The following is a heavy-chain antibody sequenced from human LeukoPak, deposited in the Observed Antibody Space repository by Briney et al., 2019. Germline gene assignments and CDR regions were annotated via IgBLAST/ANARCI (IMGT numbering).Heavy chain of an antibody. CDR3: ARRRQRSYSSSWYGGANWFDP. CDR2: IYYSGST. CDR1: GGSISSSSYY. D-gene: IGHD6-13*01. Sequence: PSETLSLTCTVSGGSISSSSYYWGWIRQPPGKGLEWIGSIYYSGSTYYNPSLKSRVTISVDTSKNQFSLKLSSVTAADTAVYYCARRRQRSYSSSWYGGANWFDPWGQGTLVTVSS. V-gene: IGHV4-39*01. J-gene: IGHJ5*02.